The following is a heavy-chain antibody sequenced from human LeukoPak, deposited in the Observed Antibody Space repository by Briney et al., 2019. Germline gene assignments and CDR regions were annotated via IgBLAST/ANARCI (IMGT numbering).Heavy chain of an antibody. CDR3: ARRGTSGWLPDY. D-gene: IGHD6-19*01. CDR2: IYYSGST. J-gene: IGHJ4*02. Sequence: PSETLSLTCTVSGGSISGYYWSWIRQPPGKGLEWIGYIYYSGSTNYNPSLESRVTISVDTSNNQFSLKLSSVTAADTAVYYCARRGTSGWLPDYWGQGTLVTVSS. CDR1: GGSISGYY. V-gene: IGHV4-59*08.